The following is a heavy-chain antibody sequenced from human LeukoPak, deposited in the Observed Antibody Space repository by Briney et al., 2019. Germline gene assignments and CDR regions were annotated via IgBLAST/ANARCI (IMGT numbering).Heavy chain of an antibody. J-gene: IGHJ1*01. CDR2: ISYDGSNK. CDR1: GFTFSSYG. CDR3: AKGKVVTATAVIFQH. D-gene: IGHD2-21*02. Sequence: GGSLRLSRAASGFTFSSYGMHWVRQAPGKGLEWVAVISYDGSNKYYADSVKGRFTISRDNSKNTLYLQMNSLRAEDTAVYYCAKGKVVTATAVIFQHWGQGTLVTVSS. V-gene: IGHV3-30*18.